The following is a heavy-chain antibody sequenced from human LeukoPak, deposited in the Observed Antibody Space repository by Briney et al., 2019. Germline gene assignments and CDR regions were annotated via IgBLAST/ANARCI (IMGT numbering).Heavy chain of an antibody. CDR3: ARTKSTSSGWYNY. J-gene: IGHJ4*02. D-gene: IGHD6-19*01. CDR2: INHSGST. V-gene: IGHV4-34*01. CDR1: GGSFSDYY. Sequence: SEALSLTCAVYGGSFSDYYWNWIRQPPGKGLEWVGEINHSGSTNYNPSLKSRVTISVDTSKNQFSLKLSSVTAADTAVYYCARTKSTSSGWYNYWGQGTLVTVSS.